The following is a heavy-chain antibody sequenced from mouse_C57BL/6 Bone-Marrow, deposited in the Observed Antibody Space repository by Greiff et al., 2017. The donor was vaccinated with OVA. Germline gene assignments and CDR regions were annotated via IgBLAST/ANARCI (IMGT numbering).Heavy chain of an antibody. J-gene: IGHJ3*01. Sequence: QVQLKQPGAELVKPGASVKLSCKASGYTFTSYWMHWVKQRPGQGLEWIGMIHPNSGSTNYNEKFKSKATLTVDKSSSTAYMQLSSLTSEDSAVYYCARLYSYDYDGAWFAYWGQGTLVTVSA. D-gene: IGHD2-4*01. V-gene: IGHV1-64*01. CDR2: IHPNSGST. CDR3: ARLYSYDYDGAWFAY. CDR1: GYTFTSYW.